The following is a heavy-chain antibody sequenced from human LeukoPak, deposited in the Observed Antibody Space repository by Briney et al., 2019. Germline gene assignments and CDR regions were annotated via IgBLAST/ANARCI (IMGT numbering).Heavy chain of an antibody. CDR1: GGSFSGYY. Sequence: PSETLSLTCAVYGGSFSGYYWSWLRQPPGKGLEWIGEINHSGSTNYNPSLKSRVTISVDTSKNQFSLKLSSVTAADTAVYYCARVYSDTAIDYWGQGTLVTVSS. V-gene: IGHV4-34*01. J-gene: IGHJ4*02. CDR3: ARVYSDTAIDY. CDR2: INHSGST. D-gene: IGHD5-18*01.